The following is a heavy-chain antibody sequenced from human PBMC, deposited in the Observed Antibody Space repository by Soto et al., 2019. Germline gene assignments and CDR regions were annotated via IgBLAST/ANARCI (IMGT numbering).Heavy chain of an antibody. CDR2: ISDKSAKE. D-gene: IGHD6-19*01. CDR1: GFNFADNA. J-gene: IGHJ3*02. Sequence: EVQLAESGGGLVQPGRSLRLSCVASGFNFADNAMHWVRQAPGKGLEWVSGISDKSAKEAYADSVRGRFAISRDNAEHSAYLQMNSMKTEDTALYYCGKEPRTSGWSEEGYGAFDIWGQGTMVTVSS. CDR3: GKEPRTSGWSEEGYGAFDI. V-gene: IGHV3-9*01.